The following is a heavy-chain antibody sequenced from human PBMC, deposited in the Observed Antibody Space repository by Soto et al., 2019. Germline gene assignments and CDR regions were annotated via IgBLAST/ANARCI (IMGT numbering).Heavy chain of an antibody. CDR1: GGSISSFY. CDR3: ARDRRRGYFDY. V-gene: IGHV4-59*01. Sequence: PSAPLSLTCTFSGGSISSFYWSWIRQPPGRGLEWIGVTFYSGSTAYNPSLKSRVTISVDKSMNQFSLKLTSVTAADTAAYYCARDRRRGYFDYLGRGPLVT. CDR2: TFYSGST. J-gene: IGHJ4*02.